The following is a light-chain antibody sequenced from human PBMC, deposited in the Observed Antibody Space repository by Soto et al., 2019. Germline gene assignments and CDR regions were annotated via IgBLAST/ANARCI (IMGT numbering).Light chain of an antibody. J-gene: IGLJ3*02. CDR2: EAT. CDR3: CSYAGGSTLV. Sequence: QSALTQPASVSGSPGQSITISCTGTSSDLGTYNLVSWYQQHPGKAPKLTIYEATKRPSGVSTRFSGSKSGNTASLTISGLQAEDEADYYCCSYAGGSTLVFGGGTNLTVL. V-gene: IGLV2-23*01. CDR1: SSDLGTYNL.